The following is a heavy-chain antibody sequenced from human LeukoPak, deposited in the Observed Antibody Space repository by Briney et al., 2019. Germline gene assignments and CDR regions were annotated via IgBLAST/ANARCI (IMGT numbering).Heavy chain of an antibody. CDR1: GYSFTSYW. J-gene: IGHJ4*02. CDR2: IYPGDSDT. Sequence: GESLKISCKGSGYSFTSYWIGWVRQMPGKGLEWMGLIYPGDSDTRHSPSFQGQVTISADKSISTAFLQWSSLRASDTAMYYCARRLVGATYFDYWGQGTLVTVSS. CDR3: ARRLVGATYFDY. D-gene: IGHD1-26*01. V-gene: IGHV5-51*01.